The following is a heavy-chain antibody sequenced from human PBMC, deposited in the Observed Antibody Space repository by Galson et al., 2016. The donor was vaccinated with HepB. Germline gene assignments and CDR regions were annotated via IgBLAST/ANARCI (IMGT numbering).Heavy chain of an antibody. CDR1: GGSFISYA. CDR2: IIPIFATA. CDR3: ARDRERYCGGDCQTYHFDY. D-gene: IGHD2-21*02. V-gene: IGHV1-69*13. J-gene: IGHJ4*02. Sequence: SVKVSCKASGGSFISYAISWVRQAPGQGLEWMGGIIPIFATANYAQKFQGRVTITADESTSTACMELSSLKSEDTAVYYCARDRERYCGGDCQTYHFDYWGQGTLVTVSS.